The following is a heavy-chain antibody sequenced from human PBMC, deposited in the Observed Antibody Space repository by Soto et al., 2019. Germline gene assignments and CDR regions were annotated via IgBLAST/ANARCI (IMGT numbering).Heavy chain of an antibody. V-gene: IGHV3-74*01. CDR2: INSDGSST. CDR1: GFTFSSYW. D-gene: IGHD2-15*01. CDR3: ARGYCSGGSCSGYYMDV. Sequence: EVQLVESGGGLVQPGGSLRLSCAASGFTFSSYWMHWVRQAPGKGRVWVSRINSDGSSTSYGDSVKGRFTISRDNAKNTLYLQMNSLRAEDTAVYYCARGYCSGGSCSGYYMDVWGKGTTVTVSS. J-gene: IGHJ6*03.